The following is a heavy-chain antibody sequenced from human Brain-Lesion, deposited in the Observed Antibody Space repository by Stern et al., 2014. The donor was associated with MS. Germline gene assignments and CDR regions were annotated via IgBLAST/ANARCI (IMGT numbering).Heavy chain of an antibody. CDR2: IGRSGDSI. CDR1: GFIFSDYY. Sequence: VQLLESGGGLVKPGGSLRLSCAASGFIFSDYYMSWIRQAPGKGLEWVSYIGRSGDSIYYADSVKGRFPISRDNAKNSLYLQMNSLRAEDTAVYYCARGPRRYYGSESPNTYYYGMDVWGQGTTVTVSS. V-gene: IGHV3-11*01. CDR3: ARGPRRYYGSESPNTYYYGMDV. D-gene: IGHD3-10*01. J-gene: IGHJ6*02.